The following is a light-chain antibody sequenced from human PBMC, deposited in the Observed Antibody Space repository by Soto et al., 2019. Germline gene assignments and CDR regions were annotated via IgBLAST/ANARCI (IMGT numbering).Light chain of an antibody. J-gene: IGKJ1*01. CDR1: QSISSY. CDR3: QQYNSYSWT. V-gene: IGKV1-39*01. CDR2: AAS. Sequence: DIQMTQSPSSLSASVGDRVTITCRASQSISSYLNWYQQKPGKAPKLLIYAASSLQSGVPSRFSGSGSGTEFSLTIKSLEPDDFATYYCQQYNSYSWTFGQGTKVDIK.